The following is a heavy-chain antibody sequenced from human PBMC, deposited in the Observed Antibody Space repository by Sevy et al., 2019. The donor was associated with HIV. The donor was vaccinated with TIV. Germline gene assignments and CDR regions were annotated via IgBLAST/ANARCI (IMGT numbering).Heavy chain of an antibody. CDR2: ISGSGGST. D-gene: IGHD2-15*01. J-gene: IGHJ4*02. CDR3: AKEGYCSGGSCYGVDY. Sequence: GGSVRLSCAASGFTFSSYAMSWVRQAPGKGLEWVSAISGSGGSTYYADSVKGRFTISRDNSKHTLYLQMNSLRAEDTAVYYCAKEGYCSGGSCYGVDYWGQGTLVTVSS. CDR1: GFTFSSYA. V-gene: IGHV3-23*01.